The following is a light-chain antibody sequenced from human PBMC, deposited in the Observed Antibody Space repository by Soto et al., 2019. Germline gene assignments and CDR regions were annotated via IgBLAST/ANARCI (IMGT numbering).Light chain of an antibody. J-gene: IGKJ3*01. V-gene: IGKV1-27*01. CDR1: QGIRNV. Sequence: DIQMTQSPTSLSASVGDRVTITCRASQGIRNVVAWYQQKPGKAPKLLIYAASTLQSGVPSRFSGSGSGTDFTLTIHSLQPDDVATYSCQKYSSVPVFGPGTKVVIK. CDR3: QKYSSVPV. CDR2: AAS.